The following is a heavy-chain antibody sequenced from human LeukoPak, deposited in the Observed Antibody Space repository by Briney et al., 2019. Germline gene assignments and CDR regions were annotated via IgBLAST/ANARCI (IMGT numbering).Heavy chain of an antibody. D-gene: IGHD5-18*01. CDR1: GSIFTSYW. CDR2: IDPSDSYT. V-gene: IGHV5-10-1*01. Sequence: GASLQISCQCSGSIFTSYWISWVRPLPGKGLEWMGRIDPSDSYTNYSPSFQGHVTISADQSISTAYLQWSSLKASDTAMYYCARQRGLQLWFIDLWGQGTLVTVSS. J-gene: IGHJ5*02. CDR3: ARQRGLQLWFIDL.